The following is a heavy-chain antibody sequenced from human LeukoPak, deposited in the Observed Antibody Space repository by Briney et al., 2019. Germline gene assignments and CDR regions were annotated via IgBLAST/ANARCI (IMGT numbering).Heavy chain of an antibody. CDR2: IWYDGSNK. CDR3: ARGPLWFGDQPPFSLDY. V-gene: IGHV3-33*01. CDR1: GFTLSSYG. Sequence: GGSLRLSCAASGFTLSSYGMHWVRQAPGKGLEWVAVIWYDGSNKYYADSVKGRFTISRDNSKNTLYLQMNSLRAEDTAVYYCARGPLWFGDQPPFSLDYWGQGTLVTVSS. J-gene: IGHJ4*02. D-gene: IGHD3-10*01.